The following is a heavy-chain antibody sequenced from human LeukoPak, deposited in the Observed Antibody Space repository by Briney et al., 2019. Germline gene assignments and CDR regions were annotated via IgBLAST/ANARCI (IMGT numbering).Heavy chain of an antibody. Sequence: SETLSLTCTVSGGSISSYYWSWIRQPPGKGLEWIGYIYYSGSTNYNPSLKSRVTISVDTSKNQFSLKLSSVTAADTAVYYCARGRVTIFGVVIPRGRAFDIWGQGTMVTVSS. CDR1: GGSISSYY. V-gene: IGHV4-59*12. D-gene: IGHD3-3*01. CDR2: IYYSGST. CDR3: ARGRVTIFGVVIPRGRAFDI. J-gene: IGHJ3*02.